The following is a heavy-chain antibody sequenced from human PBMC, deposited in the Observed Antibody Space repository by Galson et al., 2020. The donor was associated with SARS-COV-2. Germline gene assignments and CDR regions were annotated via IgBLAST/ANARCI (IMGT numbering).Heavy chain of an antibody. CDR3: AKDKFRDAYGSGISVADY. J-gene: IGHJ4*02. CDR2: SSSSGSTI. V-gene: IGHV3-11*01. Sequence: GESLKISCAGSGFTFSDHYMSWIRQAPGKGLEWLSYSSSSGSTIYYADSVKGRFTISRDNAKNALYLQMNSLRADDTAVYYCAKDKFRDAYGSGISVADYWGQGTLVIVSS. CDR1: GFTFSDHY. D-gene: IGHD3-10*01.